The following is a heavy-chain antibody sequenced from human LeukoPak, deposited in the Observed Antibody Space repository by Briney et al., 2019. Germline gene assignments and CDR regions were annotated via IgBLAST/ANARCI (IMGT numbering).Heavy chain of an antibody. CDR3: VKDTSPYFDDYSRRNQIFDS. Sequence: PGGSLRLSCAASGFKFDDFAMHWVRQVPGKGLEWVSGISWRGARTDYVDSVKGRFTISRDNAKNSLYLQLNSLRPEDMAIYYCVKDTSPYFDDYSRRNQIFDSWGQGTLVTVSS. CDR2: ISWRGART. D-gene: IGHD4-11*01. J-gene: IGHJ4*02. V-gene: IGHV3-9*03. CDR1: GFKFDDFA.